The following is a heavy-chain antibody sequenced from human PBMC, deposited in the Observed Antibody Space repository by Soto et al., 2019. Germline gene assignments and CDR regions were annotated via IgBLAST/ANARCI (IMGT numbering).Heavy chain of an antibody. CDR1: DGSLDRSSYY. Sequence: PSETLSLTYTVSDGSLDRSSYYWGWIRQPPGKGLEWIGSIYYSGSTNYNPSLKSRVTISVDTSKNQFSLKLSSVTAADTAVYYCARGVDLDYRGQGTLVTVSS. V-gene: IGHV4-39*07. J-gene: IGHJ4*02. CDR3: ARGVDLDY. CDR2: IYYSGST. D-gene: IGHD5-12*01.